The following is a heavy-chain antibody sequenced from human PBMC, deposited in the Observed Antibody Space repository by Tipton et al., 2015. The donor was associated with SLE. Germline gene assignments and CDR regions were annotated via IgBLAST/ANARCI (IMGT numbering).Heavy chain of an antibody. J-gene: IGHJ3*02. D-gene: IGHD3/OR15-3a*01. CDR1: GFTFSSHW. V-gene: IGHV3-74*01. CDR2: ISHDGTIT. Sequence: SLRLSCAASGFTFSSHWMDWVRQVPGKGLVWVSRISHDGTITNYADSVKGRFTISRDNAKNTLYLQMNSLRAEDTAVYYCARAFRLGLDSFDIWGQGTTVTASA. CDR3: ARAFRLGLDSFDI.